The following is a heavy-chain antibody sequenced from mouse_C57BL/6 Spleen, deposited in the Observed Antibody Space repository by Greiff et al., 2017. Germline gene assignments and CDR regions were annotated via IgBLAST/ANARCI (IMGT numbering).Heavy chain of an antibody. D-gene: IGHD3-2*02. CDR3: ARRSSGYGAMDY. J-gene: IGHJ4*01. V-gene: IGHV5-9*01. Sequence: EVKLEESGGGLVKPGGSLKLSCAASGFTFSSYTMSWVRQTPEKRLEWVATISGGGGNTYYPDSVKGRFTISRDNAKNTLYLQMSSLRSEDTALYYCARRSSGYGAMDYWGQGTSVTVSS. CDR1: GFTFSSYT. CDR2: ISGGGGNT.